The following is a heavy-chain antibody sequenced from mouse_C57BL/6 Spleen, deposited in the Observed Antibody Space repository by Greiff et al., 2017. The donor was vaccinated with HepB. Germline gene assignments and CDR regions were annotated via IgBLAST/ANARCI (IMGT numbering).Heavy chain of an antibody. V-gene: IGHV14-4*01. Sequence: EVQLQQSGAELVRPGASVKLSCTASGFNIKDDYMHWVKQRPEQGLEWIGWIDPENGDTEYASKFQGKATIPADTSSNTAYLQLSSLTSEDTAVYYCTTYPYPDYWGQGTSVTVSS. J-gene: IGHJ4*01. CDR2: IDPENGDT. CDR3: TTYPYPDY. D-gene: IGHD2-10*01. CDR1: GFNIKDDY.